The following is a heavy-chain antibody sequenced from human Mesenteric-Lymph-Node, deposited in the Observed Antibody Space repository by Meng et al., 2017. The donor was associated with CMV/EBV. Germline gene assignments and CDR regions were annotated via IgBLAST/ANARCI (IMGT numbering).Heavy chain of an antibody. Sequence: GESLKISCVASEFTFSRYWMHWVRQAPGKGLVWVSRINSDGGVTNYADSVKGRFTISRDNAKNTLYLQMNSLRAEDTAVYYCVRDWSREYFYYYGMDVWGQGTTVTVSS. J-gene: IGHJ6*02. V-gene: IGHV3-74*01. CDR2: INSDGGVT. CDR3: VRDWSREYFYYYGMDV. CDR1: EFTFSRYW.